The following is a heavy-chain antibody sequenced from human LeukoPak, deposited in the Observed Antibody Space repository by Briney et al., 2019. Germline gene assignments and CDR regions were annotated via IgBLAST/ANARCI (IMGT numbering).Heavy chain of an antibody. CDR3: ARDRTRRYYFDY. CDR2: IYSGGST. D-gene: IGHD4-17*01. CDR1: GFTVSSNY. J-gene: IGHJ4*02. V-gene: IGHV3-66*01. Sequence: GGSLRLSCAASGFTVSSNYMSWVRQAPGKGLEWVSVIYSGGSTYYADSVTGRFTISRDNSKNTLYLQMNSLRAEDTAVYYCARDRTRRYYFDYWGQGTLVTVSS.